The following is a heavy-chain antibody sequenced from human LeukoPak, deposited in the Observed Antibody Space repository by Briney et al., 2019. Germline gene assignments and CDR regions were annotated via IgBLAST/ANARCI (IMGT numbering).Heavy chain of an antibody. V-gene: IGHV1-8*01. CDR1: GYTFTSYD. CDR3: AREVWGSYGDAFDI. Sequence: ASVKVSCKASGYTFTSYDINWVRQATGQGLEWMGWMNSNSGNTGYAQKFQGRVTMTRNTSISTAYMELSSLRSEDTAVYYCAREVWGSYGDAFDIWGQGTMVTVSS. J-gene: IGHJ3*02. D-gene: IGHD3-16*01. CDR2: MNSNSGNT.